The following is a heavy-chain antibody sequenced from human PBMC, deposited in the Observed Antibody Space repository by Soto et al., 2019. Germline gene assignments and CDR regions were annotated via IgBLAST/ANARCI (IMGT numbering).Heavy chain of an antibody. CDR3: ARPMVRGMIMIYQFDH. Sequence: SETLSLTCGFYCGSFINYYWIWVRQPPGKGLEWIGEVNHSGEATYNPSLQSRVSISLDTSNNHFSLKMTSVTAADTAVYYCARPMVRGMIMIYQFDHWGLGTLVTVSS. J-gene: IGHJ4*02. CDR2: VNHSGEA. D-gene: IGHD3-10*01. V-gene: IGHV4-34*01. CDR1: CGSFINYY.